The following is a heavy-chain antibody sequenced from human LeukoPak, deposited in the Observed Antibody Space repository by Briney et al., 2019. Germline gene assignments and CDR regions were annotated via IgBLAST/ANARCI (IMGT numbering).Heavy chain of an antibody. CDR3: AKRGVVIRAVLVVGFHKEAYYFDS. V-gene: IGHV3-23*01. CDR1: GITLSNYG. J-gene: IGHJ4*02. Sequence: GGSLRLSCVVSGITLSNYGMSWVRQAPGKGLEWVAGISDRGGSTNYADSVKGRFTISRDNPKNTPYLQMNSLRSEDTAVYFCAKRGVVIRAVLVVGFHKEAYYFDSWGQGALVTVSS. D-gene: IGHD2-15*01. CDR2: ISDRGGST.